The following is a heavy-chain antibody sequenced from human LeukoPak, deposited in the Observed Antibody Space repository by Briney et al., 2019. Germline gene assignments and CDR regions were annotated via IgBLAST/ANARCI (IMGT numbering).Heavy chain of an antibody. D-gene: IGHD1-26*01. V-gene: IGHV3-30-3*01. CDR1: GFTFDNYW. CDR2: ISYDGSNK. Sequence: PGGSLRLSCAASGFTFDNYWMHWVRQAPGKGLEWVAVISYDGSNKYYADSVKGRFTISRDNSKNTLYLQMNSLRAEDTAVYYCARDRVGATDYFDYWGQGTLVTVSS. J-gene: IGHJ4*02. CDR3: ARDRVGATDYFDY.